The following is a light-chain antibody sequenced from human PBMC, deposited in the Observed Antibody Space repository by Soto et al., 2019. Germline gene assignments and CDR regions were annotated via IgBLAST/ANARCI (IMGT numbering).Light chain of an antibody. V-gene: IGKV1-9*01. CDR1: QGISSH. Sequence: DIPLTQSPSFLSASVGDRVTITCRASQGISSHLAWYQQKPGKAPNLLIYVISSLQSGVPSRFSGSGSGTEFTLTISSLQPEDVATYYCQQLNTYPITFGQGTRLEI. CDR2: VIS. J-gene: IGKJ5*01. CDR3: QQLNTYPIT.